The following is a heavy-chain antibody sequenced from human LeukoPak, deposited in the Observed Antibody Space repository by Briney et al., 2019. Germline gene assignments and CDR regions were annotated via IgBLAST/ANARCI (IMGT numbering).Heavy chain of an antibody. CDR1: GFTVSGNY. J-gene: IGHJ2*01. Sequence: GGSLRLSCAASGFTVSGNYLSWVRQAPGKGLEWVSVIYSGGRTDYADSVKGRFAFTRHKSKNTLYLQMNSLRAEDTAMYYCARVRYYYDSSGRNTWYFDLWGRGTLVTVSS. CDR3: ARVRYYYDSSGRNTWYFDL. V-gene: IGHV3-53*04. CDR2: IYSGGRT. D-gene: IGHD3-22*01.